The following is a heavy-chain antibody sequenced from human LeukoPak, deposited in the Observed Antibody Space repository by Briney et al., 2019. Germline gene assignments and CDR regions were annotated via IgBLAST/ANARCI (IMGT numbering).Heavy chain of an antibody. J-gene: IGHJ4*02. CDR3: VRSVDYFDNTGPHMMFDY. Sequence: LETLSLTCNVSGGSVTSHYWNWIRRPPGKGLEWIGYLYHTGITKYNPSLKSRVSMSVDTSKNQFFLKVNSVTAADTAVYHCVRSVDYFDNTGPHMMFDYWGQGSLVTVSS. CDR1: GGSVTSHY. D-gene: IGHD3-22*01. CDR2: LYHTGIT. V-gene: IGHV4-59*02.